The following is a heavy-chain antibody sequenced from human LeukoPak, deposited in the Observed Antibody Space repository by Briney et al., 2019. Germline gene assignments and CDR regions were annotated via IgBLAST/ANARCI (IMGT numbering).Heavy chain of an antibody. CDR1: RFTFSSYA. CDR3: AKGGKWDVTPFDY. Sequence: GRSLRLSCAASRFTFSSYAMHWVRQAPGKGLEWVAIISHDGDNKFYADSVKGRFTISRDNSKNTLYLQVNSLRAEDTAVYYCAKGGKWDVTPFDYWGQGTLVTVSS. V-gene: IGHV3-30*07. D-gene: IGHD1-26*01. CDR2: ISHDGDNK. J-gene: IGHJ4*02.